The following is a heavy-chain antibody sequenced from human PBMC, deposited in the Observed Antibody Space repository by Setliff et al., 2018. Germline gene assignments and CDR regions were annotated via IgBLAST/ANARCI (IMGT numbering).Heavy chain of an antibody. Sequence: SVKVSCKASGATFSSYAISWVRQAPGQGLEWMGRIIPIFGTANYAQKFQGRVTITADKSTSTAYMELSSLRSEDTAVYYCARALPSTSWALYYYYMDVWGKGTTVTVSS. CDR1: GATFSSYA. CDR3: ARALPSTSWALYYYYMDV. V-gene: IGHV1-69*06. CDR2: IIPIFGTA. J-gene: IGHJ6*03. D-gene: IGHD2-2*01.